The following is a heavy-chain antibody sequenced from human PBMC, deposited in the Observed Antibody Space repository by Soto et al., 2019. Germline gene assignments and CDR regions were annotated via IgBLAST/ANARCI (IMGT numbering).Heavy chain of an antibody. V-gene: IGHV1-69*13. Sequence: SVKVSCMASGGSFSSYAISWVRQAPGQGLEWMGGIIPIFGTANYAQKFQGRVTITADESTSTAYMELNSLRSEDTAVYYCARAGMTTSDYYYGMDVWGQGTTVTVSS. CDR3: ARAGMTTSDYYYGMDV. CDR2: IIPIFGTA. J-gene: IGHJ6*02. CDR1: GGSFSSYA. D-gene: IGHD4-4*01.